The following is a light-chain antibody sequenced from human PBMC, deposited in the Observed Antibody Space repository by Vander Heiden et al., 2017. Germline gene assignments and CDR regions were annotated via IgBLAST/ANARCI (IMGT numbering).Light chain of an antibody. CDR1: QSVYNK. J-gene: IGKJ2*01. CDR2: GAA. V-gene: IGKV3-15*01. CDR3: QQYDNWPYT. Sequence: EIVMTQSPASLSVFPGGRATLSCRASQSVYNKLGWYLQKPGQAPRLLFYGAASRATGVPARFSASGSGTEFALTISSLQPEDLGTYYCQQYDNWPYTFAQGTKLEI.